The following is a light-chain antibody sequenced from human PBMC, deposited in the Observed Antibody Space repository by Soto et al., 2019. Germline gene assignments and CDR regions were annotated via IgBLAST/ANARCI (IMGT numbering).Light chain of an antibody. CDR1: PSVSSSY. V-gene: IGKV3-20*01. Sequence: EIVLTQSPGTLSLSPGERATLSCRASPSVSSSYLAWYKQKPGQAPRLLIYGASSRATGIPDRFSGSGSGTDFTLIISRLEPEDFAVYYCQQYGSSPRTFGQGTKVEIK. J-gene: IGKJ1*01. CDR3: QQYGSSPRT. CDR2: GAS.